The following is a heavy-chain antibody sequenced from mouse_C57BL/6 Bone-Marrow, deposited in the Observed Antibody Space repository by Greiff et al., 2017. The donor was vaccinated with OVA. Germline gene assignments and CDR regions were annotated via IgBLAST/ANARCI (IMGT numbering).Heavy chain of an antibody. V-gene: IGHV1-82*01. Sequence: VQLQQSGPELVKPGASVKISCKASGYAFTSSWMNWVKQRPGKGLEWIGRIYPGDGDTNYNGKFKGKATLTADKSSSTAYMQLSSLTYEDAADYVCARGGRFAYWGQGTLVTVSA. J-gene: IGHJ3*01. CDR2: IYPGDGDT. CDR1: GYAFTSSW. CDR3: ARGGRFAY.